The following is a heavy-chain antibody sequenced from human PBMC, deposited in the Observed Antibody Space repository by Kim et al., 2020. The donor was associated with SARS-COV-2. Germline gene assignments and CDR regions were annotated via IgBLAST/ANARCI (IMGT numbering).Heavy chain of an antibody. J-gene: IGHJ6*02. CDR1: GFTFSSYD. CDR3: ARGRFGEYYYYYYGMDV. Sequence: GGSLRLSCAASGFTFSSYDMHWVRQATGKGLECVSAIGTAGDTYYPGAVKGRFTISRENAKNSLYLQMNSLRPGDTAVYYCARGRFGEYYYYYYGMDVWGQGTTVTVSS. D-gene: IGHD3-10*01. V-gene: IGHV3-13*04. CDR2: IGTAGDT.